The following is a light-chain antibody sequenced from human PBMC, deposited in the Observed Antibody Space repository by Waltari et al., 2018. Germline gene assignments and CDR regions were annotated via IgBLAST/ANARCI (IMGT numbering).Light chain of an antibody. V-gene: IGKV2-40*01. CDR2: GGS. J-gene: IGKJ4*01. Sequence: DIVMTKTQLSLSITPGEPASIPCRSNQSLLHSNGNTYLHWYLQRPGHSPHLLIYGGSNRASGVPDRFGGSGSDTAFTLKISKVEAEDVGVYYCVQAIAFPLTFGGGTKVEIK. CDR1: QSLLHSNGNTY. CDR3: VQAIAFPLT.